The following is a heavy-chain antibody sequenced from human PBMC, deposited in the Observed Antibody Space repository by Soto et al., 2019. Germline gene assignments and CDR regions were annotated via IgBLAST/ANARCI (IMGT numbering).Heavy chain of an antibody. J-gene: IGHJ4*02. D-gene: IGHD1-7*01. CDR2: INHSGST. V-gene: IGHV4-34*01. Sequence: SETLSLTCAVYGGSFSGYYWSSIRQPPGKGLEWIGEINHSGSTNYNPSLKSRVTISVDTSKNQFSLKLSSVTAADTAVYYCARGPITGTRGYFDYWGQGTLVTVSS. CDR1: GGSFSGYY. CDR3: ARGPITGTRGYFDY.